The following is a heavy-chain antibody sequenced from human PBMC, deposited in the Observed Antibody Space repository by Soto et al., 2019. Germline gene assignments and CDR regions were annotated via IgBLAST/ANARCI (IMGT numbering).Heavy chain of an antibody. J-gene: IGHJ4*02. CDR3: ARHYCSGGGCYYFDY. Sequence: SETLSLTCTVSGGSISGFYWSWIRQPPGKGLEWIGNIYYSGSTNYNPSLKSRVTISVDTSKNQFSLKLSSVTAADTAVYYCARHYCSGGGCYYFDYWGQGALVTVSS. CDR2: IYYSGST. CDR1: GGSISGFY. D-gene: IGHD2-15*01. V-gene: IGHV4-59*08.